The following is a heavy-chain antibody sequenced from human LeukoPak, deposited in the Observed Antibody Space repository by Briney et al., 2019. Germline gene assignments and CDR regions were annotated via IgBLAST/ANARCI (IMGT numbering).Heavy chain of an antibody. CDR3: AKSSGSGSYRIDY. J-gene: IGHJ4*02. D-gene: IGHD3-10*01. CDR2: ISYDGSNK. CDR1: GFTISSYG. V-gene: IGHV3-30*18. Sequence: GGSLRLSCAASGFTISSYGMHWVRQAPGKGLEWVAVISYDGSNKYYGDSVKGRFTISRDNSKNTLYLQTNSLRAGDTAVYYCAKSSGSGSYRIDYWGQGTLVTVSS.